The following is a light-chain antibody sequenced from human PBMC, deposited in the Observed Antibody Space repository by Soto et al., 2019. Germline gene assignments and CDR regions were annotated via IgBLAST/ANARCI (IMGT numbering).Light chain of an antibody. CDR2: EVS. CDR1: SSDVGGYNY. J-gene: IGLJ1*01. Sequence: QSALTQPPSASGSPGQSVTISCTGTSSDVGGYNYVSWYQQHPGKAPKLMIYEVSKRPSGVPDRFSGSKSGNTASLTVSGRQAEDEADYYCSSYAGSSSTYVFGTGTKLTVL. V-gene: IGLV2-8*01. CDR3: SSYAGSSSTYV.